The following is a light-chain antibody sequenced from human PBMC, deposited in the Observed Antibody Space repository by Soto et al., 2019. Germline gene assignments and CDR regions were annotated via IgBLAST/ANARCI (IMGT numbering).Light chain of an antibody. CDR3: QQYDNSIT. CDR2: GAS. V-gene: IGKV3-20*01. CDR1: QSVSSNN. J-gene: IGKJ5*01. Sequence: EIVLTQSPGTLSLSPGETATLSCRASQSVSSNNLAWYHQKPGQTPRLLIYGASSRATGIPDRFSGSGSGTDFPLTISSLEPEDFAVYYCQQYDNSITFGQGTRLEIE.